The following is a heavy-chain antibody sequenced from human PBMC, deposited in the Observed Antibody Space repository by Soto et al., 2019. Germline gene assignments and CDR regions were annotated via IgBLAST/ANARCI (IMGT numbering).Heavy chain of an antibody. Sequence: PSETLSLTCAVYGGSFSGYYWSRIRQPPGKGLEWIGEINHSGSTNYNPSLKSRVTISVDTSKNQFSLKLSSVTAADTAVYYCARDSMYYDFWSGYGFDPWGQGTLVTVSS. V-gene: IGHV4-34*01. D-gene: IGHD3-3*01. CDR1: GGSFSGYY. CDR3: ARDSMYYDFWSGYGFDP. J-gene: IGHJ5*02. CDR2: INHSGST.